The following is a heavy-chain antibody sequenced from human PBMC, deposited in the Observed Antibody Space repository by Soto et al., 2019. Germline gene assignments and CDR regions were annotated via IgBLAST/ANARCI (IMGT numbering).Heavy chain of an antibody. Sequence: VRLVESGGGVVQPGGSLRLSCAASGFIFSHFAIHWVRQAPGKGLEWVAVISYDGSSQYYADSVKGRFTISRDNSENTVFLPMGSLSPEHTAVYYCEPTDYTDSHAWGQGTLVTVSS. CDR3: EPTDYTDSHA. D-gene: IGHD4-4*01. CDR1: GFIFSHFA. CDR2: ISYDGSSQ. J-gene: IGHJ5*02. V-gene: IGHV3-30*14.